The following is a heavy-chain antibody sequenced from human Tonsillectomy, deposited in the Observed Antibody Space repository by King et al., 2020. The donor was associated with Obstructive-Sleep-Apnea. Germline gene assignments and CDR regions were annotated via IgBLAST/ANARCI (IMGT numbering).Heavy chain of an antibody. Sequence: VQLVESGGGLVQPGGSLRLSCAASGFTFSSYAMSWVRQAPGKGLEWVSAISGSGGSTYYADSVKGRFTISRDNSKNPLYLQMNSLRAEDTAVYYCAKDPAYYYGSGSPNWFDPWGQGTLVTVSS. CDR1: GFTFSSYA. CDR2: ISGSGGST. D-gene: IGHD3-10*01. V-gene: IGHV3-23*04. J-gene: IGHJ5*02. CDR3: AKDPAYYYGSGSPNWFDP.